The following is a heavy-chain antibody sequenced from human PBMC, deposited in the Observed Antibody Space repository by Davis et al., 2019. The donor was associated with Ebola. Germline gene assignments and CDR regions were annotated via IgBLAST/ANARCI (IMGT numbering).Heavy chain of an antibody. CDR1: GGSISSYY. CDR3: ARDLIAARGYYYYMDV. V-gene: IGHV4-30-4*01. CDR2: IYYSGST. Sequence: MPSETLSLTCTVSGGSISSYYWSWIRQPPGKGLEWIGYIYYSGSTYYNPSLKSRVTISVDTSKNQFSLKLSSVTAADTAVYYCARDLIAARGYYYYMDVWGKGTTVTVSS. J-gene: IGHJ6*03. D-gene: IGHD6-6*01.